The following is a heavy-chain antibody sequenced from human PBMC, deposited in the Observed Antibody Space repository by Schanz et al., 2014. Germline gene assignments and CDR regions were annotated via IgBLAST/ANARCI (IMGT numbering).Heavy chain of an antibody. CDR1: GFTFRDFG. CDR2: ITYDGSNK. Sequence: QVQLLESGGGVVQPGGSLRLSCATSGFTFRDFGLHWVRQAPGKGLEWVAAITYDGSNKYYAESVKGRFAISRDNSKDTLYLQMNSLRTEDTAVYYCAGDWASGRYYSDYWGQGTLVTVSS. D-gene: IGHD1-26*01. J-gene: IGHJ4*02. V-gene: IGHV3-30*19. CDR3: AGDWASGRYYSDY.